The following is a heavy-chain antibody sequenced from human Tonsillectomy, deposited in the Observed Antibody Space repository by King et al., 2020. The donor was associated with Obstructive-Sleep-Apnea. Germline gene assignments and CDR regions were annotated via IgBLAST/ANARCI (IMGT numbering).Heavy chain of an antibody. CDR3: ARTAEEGYCSGGSCYSDDAFDI. J-gene: IGHJ3*02. CDR1: GYTFTSYA. V-gene: IGHV7-4-1*02. D-gene: IGHD2-15*01. CDR2: INTNTGNP. Sequence: QLVQSGSELKKPGASVKVSCKASGYTFTSYAMNWVRQAPGQGLEWMGWINTNTGNPTYAQGFTGRFVFSLDTSVSTAYLQISSLKAEDTAVYYCARTAEEGYCSGGSCYSDDAFDIWGQGTMVTVSS.